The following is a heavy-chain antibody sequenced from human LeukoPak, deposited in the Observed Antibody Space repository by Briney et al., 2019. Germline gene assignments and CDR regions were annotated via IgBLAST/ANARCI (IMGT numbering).Heavy chain of an antibody. D-gene: IGHD6-19*01. CDR2: VSWNSGSI. Sequence: GGSLRLSCAASGFTFDDYGMHWVRQAPGKGLEWVSGVSWNSGSIGYADSVKGRFTISRDNAKNSLYLQMNSLRVEDTALYYCAKDATYSSGWTDYWGQGTLVTVSS. CDR3: AKDATYSSGWTDY. V-gene: IGHV3-9*01. CDR1: GFTFDDYG. J-gene: IGHJ4*02.